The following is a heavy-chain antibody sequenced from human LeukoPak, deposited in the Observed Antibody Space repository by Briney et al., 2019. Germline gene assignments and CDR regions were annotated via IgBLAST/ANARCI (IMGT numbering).Heavy chain of an antibody. V-gene: IGHV4-34*01. CDR3: ASAGTAELGY. CDR2: INHSGST. CDR1: GGSFSGYY. D-gene: IGHD1/OR15-1a*01. J-gene: IGHJ4*02. Sequence: SETLSLTCAVYGGSFSGYYWSWIRQPPGKGLEWIGEINHSGSTNYNPSLKSRVTISVDTFKNQFSLKLSSVTAADTAVYYCASAGTAELGYWGQGTLVTVSS.